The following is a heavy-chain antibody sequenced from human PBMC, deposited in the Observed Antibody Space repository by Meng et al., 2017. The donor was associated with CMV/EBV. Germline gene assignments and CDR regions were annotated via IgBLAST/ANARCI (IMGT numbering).Heavy chain of an antibody. D-gene: IGHD2-15*01. CDR3: AKDTFPDASGLYRSEHFDH. V-gene: IGHV3-23*01. CDR1: GFTCDNYV. Sequence: SLMISCAASGFTCDNYVMSLVRQAPGKGLEWVSGISGSAGRTFYADSVKGRFTISRDISKSTLYLQMNRLRAEDSALYYCAKDTFPDASGLYRSEHFDHWGQGTLVTVSS. J-gene: IGHJ4*02. CDR2: ISGSAGRT.